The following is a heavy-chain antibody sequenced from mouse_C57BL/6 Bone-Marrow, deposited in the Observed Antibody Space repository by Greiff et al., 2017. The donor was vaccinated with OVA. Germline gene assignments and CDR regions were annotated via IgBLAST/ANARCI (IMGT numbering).Heavy chain of an antibody. CDR3: TREVIYYGNFDY. Sequence: EVKVEESGEGLVKPGGSLKLSCAASGFTFSSYAMSWVRQTPEKRLEWVAYISSGGDYIYYADTVKGRFTISRDNARNTLYLQMSSLKSEDTAMYYCTREVIYYGNFDYWGQGTTLTVSS. CDR2: ISSGGDYI. D-gene: IGHD2-1*01. V-gene: IGHV5-9-1*02. J-gene: IGHJ2*01. CDR1: GFTFSSYA.